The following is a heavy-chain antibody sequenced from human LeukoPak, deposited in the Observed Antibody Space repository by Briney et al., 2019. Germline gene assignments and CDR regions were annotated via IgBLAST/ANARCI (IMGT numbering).Heavy chain of an antibody. Sequence: PGRSLRLSCAASGFTLSNYAMRSGRQTPGRGLERVAMISFDGRNESYADFVKGRFTISRDNPKNTVYLQMNSLRDKETAVYFCARDFVWLFDYWGEGTLVTVSS. J-gene: IGHJ4*02. CDR2: ISFDGRNE. CDR1: GFTLSNYA. D-gene: IGHD5-12*01. CDR3: ARDFVWLFDY. V-gene: IGHV3-30-3*01.